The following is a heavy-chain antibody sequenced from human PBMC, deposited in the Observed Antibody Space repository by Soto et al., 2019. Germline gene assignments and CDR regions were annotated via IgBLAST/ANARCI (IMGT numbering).Heavy chain of an antibody. D-gene: IGHD3-22*01. Sequence: GSLRLSCATPGFPFCTCAISWVRQAPGKGLEWVSIISGSGTVTFYADSVKGRFSISRDSSKNTLFLQMNSLRAEDTAVYYCAKHSSGSYRPFDHWGQGALVTVSS. CDR1: GFPFCTCA. CDR2: ISGSGTVT. CDR3: AKHSSGSYRPFDH. V-gene: IGHV3-23*01. J-gene: IGHJ4*02.